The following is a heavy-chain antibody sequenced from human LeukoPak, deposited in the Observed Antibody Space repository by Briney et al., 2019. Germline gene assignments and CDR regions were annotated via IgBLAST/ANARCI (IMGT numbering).Heavy chain of an antibody. Sequence: ASVKVSRKASGGTFSSYAISWVRQAPGQGLEWMGRIIPILGIANYAQKFQGRVTITADKSTSTAYMELSSLRSEDTAVYYCAIAVAGTLDYWGQGTLVTVSS. CDR1: GGTFSSYA. D-gene: IGHD6-19*01. V-gene: IGHV1-69*04. CDR2: IIPILGIA. CDR3: AIAVAGTLDY. J-gene: IGHJ4*02.